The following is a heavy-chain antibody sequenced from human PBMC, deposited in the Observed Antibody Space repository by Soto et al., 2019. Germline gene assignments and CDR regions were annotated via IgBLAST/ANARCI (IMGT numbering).Heavy chain of an antibody. D-gene: IGHD3-3*01. J-gene: IGHJ6*02. CDR3: ARDWVGPQIFGVPQRASDGMDV. CDR1: GGSISSYY. V-gene: IGHV4-59*01. CDR2: IYYSGST. Sequence: SETLSLTCTVSGGSISSYYWSWIRQPPGKGLEWIGYIYYSGSTNYNPSLKSRVTISVDTSKNQFSLKLSAVTAADTAVYYCARDWVGPQIFGVPQRASDGMDVWGQGTTVTVSS.